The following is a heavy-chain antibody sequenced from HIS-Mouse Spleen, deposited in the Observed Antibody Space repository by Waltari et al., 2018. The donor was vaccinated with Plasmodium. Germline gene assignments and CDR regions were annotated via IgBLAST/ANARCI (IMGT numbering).Heavy chain of an antibody. CDR3: ASSWYWYFDL. V-gene: IGHV3-7*01. D-gene: IGHD6-13*01. J-gene: IGHJ2*01. Sequence: EVQLVESGGGLVQPGGSVRLSCAASGFTFGSYWMCWVCQAPGKGLEWVANIKQDGSEKYYVDSVKGRLTIARDNAKNSLYLQMNSLRAEDTAVYYCASSWYWYFDLWGRGTLVTVSS. CDR1: GFTFGSYW. CDR2: IKQDGSEK.